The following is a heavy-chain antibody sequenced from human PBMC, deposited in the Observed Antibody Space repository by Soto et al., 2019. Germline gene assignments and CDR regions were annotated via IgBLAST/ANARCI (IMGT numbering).Heavy chain of an antibody. CDR2: IYYSGST. Sequence: QVQLQESGPGLVKPSETLSLTCTVSGGSISSYYWSWIRQPPGKGLEWIGYIYYSGSTNYNPSLKSRGTISVDTSKNQFSLKLSSVTAADTAVYYCARDGCSGGSCYGSWFDPWGQGTLVTVSS. CDR1: GGSISSYY. V-gene: IGHV4-59*01. D-gene: IGHD2-15*01. J-gene: IGHJ5*02. CDR3: ARDGCSGGSCYGSWFDP.